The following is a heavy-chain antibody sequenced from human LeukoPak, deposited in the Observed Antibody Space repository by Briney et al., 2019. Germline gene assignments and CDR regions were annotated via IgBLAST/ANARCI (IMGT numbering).Heavy chain of an antibody. CDR1: GFNFKNYW. CDR2: IINDGSST. J-gene: IGHJ6*02. CDR3: ARGGGLDV. V-gene: IGHV3-74*01. Sequence: GGSLRLSCAASGFNFKNYWMHWVRQAPGKGLEWVSRIINDGSSTTYADSVKGRFTISRDNAKNSLYLQMSNLRAEDTAVYFCARGGGLDVWGQGATVTVSS. D-gene: IGHD3-16*01.